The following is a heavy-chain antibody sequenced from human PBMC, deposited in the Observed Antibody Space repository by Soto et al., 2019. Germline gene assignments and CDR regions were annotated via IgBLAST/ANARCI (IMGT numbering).Heavy chain of an antibody. CDR1: GGSISSSSYY. CDR3: ANCWGRGYCYGMDV. CDR2: IYYSGST. D-gene: IGHD3-16*01. J-gene: IGHJ6*02. Sequence: QLQLQESGPGLVKPSETLSLTCTVSGGSISSSSYYWGWIRQPPGKGLEWIGSIYYSGSTYYNPSLTTRVTISVDTSKNQCSLKLSSVTAADTAVYYCANCWGRGYCYGMDVWGQGTTVTVSS. V-gene: IGHV4-39*01.